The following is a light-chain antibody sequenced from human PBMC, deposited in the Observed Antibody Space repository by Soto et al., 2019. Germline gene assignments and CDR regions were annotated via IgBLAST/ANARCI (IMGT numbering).Light chain of an antibody. Sequence: DIPLTQSPSFLSASVGDRVTITCRASQDISSYLAWYQQKPGKAPKFLIYSASTLQSGVPSRFSGSGSGTEFTLTISSLQPEDFAIYHCQQLSRYPITFGQGTRLDI. V-gene: IGKV1-9*01. CDR1: QDISSY. J-gene: IGKJ5*01. CDR3: QQLSRYPIT. CDR2: SAS.